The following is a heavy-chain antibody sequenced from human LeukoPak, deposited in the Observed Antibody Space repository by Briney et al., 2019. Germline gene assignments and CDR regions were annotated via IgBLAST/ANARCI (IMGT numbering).Heavy chain of an antibody. V-gene: IGHV3-23*01. J-gene: IGHJ4*02. CDR1: GFTFSSYA. CDR2: ITGSGDTT. D-gene: IGHD4-17*01. Sequence: QAGGSLRLSCAASGFTFSSYAMSWVRQAPGKGLQWISAITGSGDTTQYADSVKGRFTISRDNSRNILYLQMHSLRAEDTAIYYCAKDQGPDYVTWGSATEFYWGQGALVTVSS. CDR3: AKDQGPDYVTWGSATEFY.